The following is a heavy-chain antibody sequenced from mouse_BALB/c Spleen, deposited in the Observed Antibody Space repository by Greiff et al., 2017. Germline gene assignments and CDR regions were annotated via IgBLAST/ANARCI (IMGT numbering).Heavy chain of an antibody. CDR2: IDPENGNT. J-gene: IGHJ3*01. CDR1: GFNIKDYY. Sequence: VQLQQSGAELVRPGALVKLSCKASGFNIKDYYMHWVKQRPEQGLEWIGWIDPENGNTIYDPKFQGKASITADPSSNTAYLQLSSLTSEDTAVYYCAPHYYGTPFAYWGQGTLVTVSA. D-gene: IGHD1-1*01. V-gene: IGHV14-1*02. CDR3: APHYYGTPFAY.